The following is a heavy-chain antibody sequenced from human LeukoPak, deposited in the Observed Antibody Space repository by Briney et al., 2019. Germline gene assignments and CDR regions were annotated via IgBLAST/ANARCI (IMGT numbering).Heavy chain of an antibody. V-gene: IGHV3-30-3*01. Sequence: GRSLRLSCEASGFTFSSYAMHWVRQAPGKGLEWVAVISYDGSNKYYADSVKGRFTISRDNAKNSLYLQMNSLRADDTAIYYCARDKIVGPTTLDYWGQGTLVTVPS. J-gene: IGHJ4*02. CDR3: ARDKIVGPTTLDY. CDR2: ISYDGSNK. D-gene: IGHD1-26*01. CDR1: GFTFSSYA.